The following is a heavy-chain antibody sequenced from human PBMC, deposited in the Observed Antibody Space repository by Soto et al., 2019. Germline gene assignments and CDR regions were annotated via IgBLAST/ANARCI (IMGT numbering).Heavy chain of an antibody. J-gene: IGHJ4*02. CDR3: AIGESGSWENYFDY. CDR1: GFTFSTYG. V-gene: IGHV3-30*03. D-gene: IGHD6-13*01. CDR2: ISYDGSNK. Sequence: GGSLRLSCAASGFTFSTYGMHWVRQAPGKGLEWVAVISYDGSNKYYADYVKGRFTISRDNSKNTLYLQMNSLRAEDTAVYYCAIGESGSWENYFDYWGQGTLVTVSS.